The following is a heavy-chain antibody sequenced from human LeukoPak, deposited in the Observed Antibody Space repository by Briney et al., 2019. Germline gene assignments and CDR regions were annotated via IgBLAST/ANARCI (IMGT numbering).Heavy chain of an antibody. Sequence: SETLSLTCTVSGGSISSYYWSWIRQPPGKGLEWIGYIYYSGSTNYNPSLKSRVTMSVDTSKNQFSLKLSSVTAADTAVYYCARGGGRMVRGVPRWFDPWGQGTLVTVSS. CDR2: IYYSGST. V-gene: IGHV4-59*12. CDR3: ARGGGRMVRGVPRWFDP. CDR1: GGSISSYY. J-gene: IGHJ5*02. D-gene: IGHD3-10*01.